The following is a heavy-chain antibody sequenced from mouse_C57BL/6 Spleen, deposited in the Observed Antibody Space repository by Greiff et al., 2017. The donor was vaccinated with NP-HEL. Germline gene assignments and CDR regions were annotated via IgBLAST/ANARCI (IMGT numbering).Heavy chain of an antibody. Sequence: VHVKQSGPELVKPGASVKISCKASGYSFTDYNMNWVKQSNGKSLEWIGVINPNYGTTSYNQKFKGKATLTVDQSSSTAYMQLNSLTSEDSAVYYCARSSSYTLYAMDYWGQGTSVTVSS. CDR1: GYSFTDYN. CDR2: INPNYGTT. V-gene: IGHV1-39*01. CDR3: ARSSSYTLYAMDY. D-gene: IGHD1-1*01. J-gene: IGHJ4*01.